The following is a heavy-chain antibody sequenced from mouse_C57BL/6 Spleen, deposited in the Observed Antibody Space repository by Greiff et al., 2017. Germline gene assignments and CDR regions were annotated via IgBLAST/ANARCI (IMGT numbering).Heavy chain of an antibody. CDR1: GFTFSDAW. J-gene: IGHJ3*01. CDR2: IRNKANNHAT. D-gene: IGHD2-2*01. CDR3: TDLSMVTEGFAY. Sequence: DVMLVESGGGLVQPGGSMKLSCAASGFTFSDAWMDWVRQSPEKGLEWVAEIRNKANNHATYYAESVKGRFTISRDDSKSSVYLQMNSLRAEDTGIYYCTDLSMVTEGFAYWGQGTLVTVSA. V-gene: IGHV6-6*01.